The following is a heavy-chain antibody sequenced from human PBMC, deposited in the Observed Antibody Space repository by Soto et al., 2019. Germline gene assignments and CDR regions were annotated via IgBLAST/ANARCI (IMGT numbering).Heavy chain of an antibody. CDR2: IDESGGTT. Sequence: AGGSLRLSCVVSGFLFSDHAINWVRQAPGKGPEWISRIDESGGTTSYADSVKGRFTISRDNTRDSLYLHMSSLRAEDTAIYYCARDRCLNFAVPPYGMDVWGPGTTVTVSS. CDR1: GFLFSDHA. CDR3: ARDRCLNFAVPPYGMDV. D-gene: IGHD3-3*01. V-gene: IGHV3-48*03. J-gene: IGHJ6*02.